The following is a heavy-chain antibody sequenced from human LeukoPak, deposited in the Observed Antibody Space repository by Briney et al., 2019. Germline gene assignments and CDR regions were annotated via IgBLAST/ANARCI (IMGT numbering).Heavy chain of an antibody. CDR3: ATYSSGRAPDY. J-gene: IGHJ4*02. V-gene: IGHV4-59*08. Sequence: PSETLSLTCTVSGGSISSYYWSWIRQPPGKGLEWIGYIYYSGSTNYNPSLKSRVTISVDTSKNEFSLRLNSVTAEDTAVYFCATYSSGRAPDYWGQGTLVTASS. CDR1: GGSISSYY. D-gene: IGHD6-19*01. CDR2: IYYSGST.